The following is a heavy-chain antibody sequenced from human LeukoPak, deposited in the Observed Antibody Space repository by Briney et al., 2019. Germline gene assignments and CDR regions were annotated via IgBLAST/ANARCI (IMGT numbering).Heavy chain of an antibody. CDR1: GFTFSDYY. Sequence: GGSLRLSCAASGFTFSDYYMSWVRQAPGKGLEWVSYISSSGSTIYYADSVKGRFTISRDNAKNSLYLQMNSLRAEDTAVYYCARPRADLYQLLRYWGQGTLLTVPS. V-gene: IGHV3-11*01. CDR3: ARPRADLYQLLRY. CDR2: ISSSGSTI. J-gene: IGHJ4*02. D-gene: IGHD2-2*01.